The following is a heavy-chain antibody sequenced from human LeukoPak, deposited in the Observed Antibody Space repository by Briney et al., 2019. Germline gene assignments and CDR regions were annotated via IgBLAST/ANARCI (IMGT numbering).Heavy chain of an antibody. V-gene: IGHV4-59*01. J-gene: IGHJ4*02. CDR2: IYYSGST. D-gene: IGHD3-22*01. CDR1: GGSISSYY. Sequence: PSETLSLTCTVSGGSISSYYWSWIRQPPGKGLEWIGYIYYSGSTNYNPSLKSRVTISVATSKNQFSLKLSSVTAADTAVYYCARVISLVVIDYWGQGTLVTVSS. CDR3: ARVISLVVIDY.